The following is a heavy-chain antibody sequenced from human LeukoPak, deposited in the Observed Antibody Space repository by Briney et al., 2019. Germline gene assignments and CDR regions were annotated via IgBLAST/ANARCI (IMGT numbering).Heavy chain of an antibody. D-gene: IGHD2-2*01. CDR2: IKSETDGGTT. CDR3: TVPVVPAAMGVYYYYGMDV. V-gene: IGHV3-15*01. Sequence: GSLRLSCAASGFTFSNAWMSWVRQAPGKGLEWVGRIKSETDGGTTDYAAPVKGRFTISRDDSKNTPYLQMNSLKTEDTAVYYCTVPVVPAAMGVYYYYGMDVWGKGTTVTVSS. CDR1: GFTFSNAW. J-gene: IGHJ6*04.